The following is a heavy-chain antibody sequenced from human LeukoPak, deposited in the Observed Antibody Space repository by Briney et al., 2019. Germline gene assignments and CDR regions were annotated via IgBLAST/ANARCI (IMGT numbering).Heavy chain of an antibody. CDR3: ARDRRAVAGPRGWFDP. Sequence: KPSETLSLTCTVSGYSISSGYYWGWIRQPPGKGREWIGSIYHSGSTYYNPSLKSRVTISVDTSKNQFSLKLSSVTAADTAVYYCARDRRAVAGPRGWFDPWGQGTLVTVSS. CDR1: GYSISSGYY. V-gene: IGHV4-38-2*02. D-gene: IGHD6-19*01. J-gene: IGHJ5*02. CDR2: IYHSGST.